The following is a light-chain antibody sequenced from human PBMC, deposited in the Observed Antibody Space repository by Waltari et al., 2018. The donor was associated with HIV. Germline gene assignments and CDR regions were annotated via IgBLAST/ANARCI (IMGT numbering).Light chain of an antibody. CDR1: SSYIGRYNY. J-gene: IGLJ1*01. Sequence: QSALTQPASVSGSPGQSITISCTGASSYIGRYNYVSCYQPQQDKAPKLIIYDVSSRPSGISDRFSGSKSGNTASLTISGLQDEDEADYYCSSYTGSNTLGVIGTGTRVTVL. V-gene: IGLV2-14*03. CDR2: DVS. CDR3: SSYTGSNTLGV.